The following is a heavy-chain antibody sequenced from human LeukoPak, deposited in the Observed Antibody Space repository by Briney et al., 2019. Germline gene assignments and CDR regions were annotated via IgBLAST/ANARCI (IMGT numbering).Heavy chain of an antibody. V-gene: IGHV3-11*01. CDR3: ARDPGSGYEEHFDY. CDR2: ISSSGSTM. J-gene: IGHJ4*02. CDR1: GFIFSDYY. Sequence: GGSLRLSCTASGFIFSDYYMSWIRQAPGKGLEWVSYISSSGSTMYYTDSVKGRFTISRDNAKDSLYLQMNSLRAEDTAVYYCARDPGSGYEEHFDYWGQGTLVTVSS. D-gene: IGHD5-12*01.